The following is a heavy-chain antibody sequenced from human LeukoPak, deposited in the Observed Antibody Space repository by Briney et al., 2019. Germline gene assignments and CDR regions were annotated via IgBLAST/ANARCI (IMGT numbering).Heavy chain of an antibody. V-gene: IGHV4-59*01. Sequence: SETLSLTCTVSGGSTSSYYWSWIRQPPGKGLEWIGYIYYTGTTNYNPSLKSRVTISVDTSKNQFSLKLSSVTAADTALYYCAMSPTVTTNRDAFDLWGQGTMVTVSS. CDR3: AMSPTVTTNRDAFDL. CDR2: IYYTGTT. CDR1: GGSTSSYY. D-gene: IGHD4-17*01. J-gene: IGHJ3*01.